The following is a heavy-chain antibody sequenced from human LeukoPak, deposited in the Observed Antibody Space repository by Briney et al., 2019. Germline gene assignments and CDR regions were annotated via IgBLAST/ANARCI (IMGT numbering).Heavy chain of an antibody. CDR3: ARGSSFSG. V-gene: IGHV3-23*01. Sequence: GGSLRLSYAASGFTFSGYGMNWVRQAPGKGLEWVSGISGSGGSAYYADSVKGRFTISRDNSKNTLYLQMGSLRAEDMAVYYCARGSSFSGWGQGTLVTVSS. CDR2: ISGSGGSA. CDR1: GFTFSGYG. J-gene: IGHJ4*02. D-gene: IGHD6-6*01.